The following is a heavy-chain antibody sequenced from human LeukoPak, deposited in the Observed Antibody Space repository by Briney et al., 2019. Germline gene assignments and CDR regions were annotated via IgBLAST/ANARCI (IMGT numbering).Heavy chain of an antibody. V-gene: IGHV4-59*01. CDR1: GGSINSYF. CDR2: VYYTGST. CDR3: ARGRRDGSYYFDY. J-gene: IGHJ4*02. Sequence: SETLSLTCTVSGGSINSYFWSWIRQSPGRGLEWIGYVYYTGSTNYNPSLKSHFTISLDTSKNQFSLKLSSVTVADTAVYYCARGRRDGSYYFDYWGQGTLVTVSS.